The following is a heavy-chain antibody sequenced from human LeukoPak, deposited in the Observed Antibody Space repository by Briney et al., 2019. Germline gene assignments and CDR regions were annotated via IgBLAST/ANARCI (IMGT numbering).Heavy chain of an antibody. J-gene: IGHJ4*02. D-gene: IGHD5-12*01. Sequence: LSETLSLTCTVSGGSISSSSYYWGWIRQPPGKGLEWIGSIYYSGSTYYNPSLKSRVTISVDTSKNQFSLKLSSVTAADTAVYYCARLGGDGYNSGFFWGQGTLVTVSS. CDR2: IYYSGST. CDR3: ARLGGDGYNSGFF. CDR1: GGSISSSSYY. V-gene: IGHV4-39*01.